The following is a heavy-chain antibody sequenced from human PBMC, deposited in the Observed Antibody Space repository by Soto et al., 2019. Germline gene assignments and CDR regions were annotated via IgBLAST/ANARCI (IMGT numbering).Heavy chain of an antibody. Sequence: GSLRLSCAASGFTFSNAWMSWVRQAPGKGLEWVGRIKSKTDGGTTDYAAPVEGRFTISRDDSKNTLYLQMNSLKTEDTAVYYCTTADSSGYYSRRGYYYYGMDVWGQGTTVTVSS. V-gene: IGHV3-15*01. CDR1: GFTFSNAW. CDR3: TTADSSGYYSRRGYYYYGMDV. D-gene: IGHD3-22*01. CDR2: IKSKTDGGTT. J-gene: IGHJ6*02.